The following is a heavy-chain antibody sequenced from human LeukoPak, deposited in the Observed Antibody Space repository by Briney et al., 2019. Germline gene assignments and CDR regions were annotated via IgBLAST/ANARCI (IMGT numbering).Heavy chain of an antibody. J-gene: IGHJ6*02. CDR1: GFAFSAYA. D-gene: IGHD3-10*01. V-gene: IGHV3-23*01. CDR3: AKTSGSGNYYYYYYGMDV. CDR2: ISGSGSST. Sequence: GGSLRLSCAASGFAFSAYAMTWVRQAPGKGPEWVSAISGSGSSTFYADSVKGRFTISRDNSKNTLYLQMNSLRAEDTAIYYCAKTSGSGNYYYYYYGMDVWGQGTTVTVSS.